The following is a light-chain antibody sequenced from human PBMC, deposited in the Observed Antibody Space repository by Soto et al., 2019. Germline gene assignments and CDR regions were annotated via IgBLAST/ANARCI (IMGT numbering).Light chain of an antibody. CDR2: GAS. J-gene: IGKJ1*01. Sequence: EIVMTQSPATLSVSPGERATLSCRASQSVSTNLAWYQQKPGQTPRLLIYGASTRAPGIPARFSGSGSGTDFTLTISSLQSEDFAVYSCQHYNTWWTYGQGTNVDIK. CDR3: QHYNTWWT. CDR1: QSVSTN. V-gene: IGKV3-15*01.